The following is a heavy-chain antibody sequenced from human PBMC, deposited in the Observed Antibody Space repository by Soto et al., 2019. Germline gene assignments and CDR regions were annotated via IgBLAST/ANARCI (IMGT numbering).Heavy chain of an antibody. CDR1: GGAMYAYY. CDR3: ARGGHDFAFDY. Sequence: SETLSLTCPVSGGAMYAYYWSWIRQSPGKGLEWIANIYYSGRTNYNPSLKSRVTISVDTSKSQFSLRLRSVTAADTAVYYCARGGHDFAFDYWGHGGPVTVSS. J-gene: IGHJ4*01. V-gene: IGHV4-59*01. CDR2: IYYSGRT. D-gene: IGHD5-12*01.